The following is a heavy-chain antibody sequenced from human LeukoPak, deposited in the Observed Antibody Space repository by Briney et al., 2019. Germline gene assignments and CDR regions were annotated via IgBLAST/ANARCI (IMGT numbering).Heavy chain of an antibody. V-gene: IGHV3-11*01. J-gene: IGHJ3*02. CDR2: ISSSGSTI. Sequence: GGSLRLSCAASGFTFSDYYMSWIRQAPGKGLEWVSYISSSGSTIYYADSVKGRFTISRDNAKNSLYLQMNSLRAEDTAVYYCAREAHYDILTGPWGNAFDIWGQGTMVTVSS. D-gene: IGHD3-9*01. CDR1: GFTFSDYY. CDR3: AREAHYDILTGPWGNAFDI.